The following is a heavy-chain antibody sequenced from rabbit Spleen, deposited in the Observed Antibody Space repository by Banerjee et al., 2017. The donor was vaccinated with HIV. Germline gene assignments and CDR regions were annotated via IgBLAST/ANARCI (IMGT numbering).Heavy chain of an antibody. Sequence: QSLEESGGDLVKPGASLTLTCTASGVSFSSNYYMCWVRQAPGKGLEWIACIDSGSSGFTYFARWANGRFTISKTSSTTVTLQMTSLTAADTATYFCARDLDGVIGWNFGWWGPGTLVTVS. CDR2: IDSGSSGFT. D-gene: IGHD1-1*01. CDR3: ARDLDGVIGWNFGW. V-gene: IGHV1S40*01. J-gene: IGHJ4*01. CDR1: GVSFSSNYY.